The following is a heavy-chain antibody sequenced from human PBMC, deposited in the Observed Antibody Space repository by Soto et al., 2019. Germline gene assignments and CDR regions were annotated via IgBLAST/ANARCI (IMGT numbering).Heavy chain of an antibody. CDR1: GYSFTSYW. Sequence: LGESLKISCKGSGYSFTSYWIGWVRQMPGKGLEWMGIIYPGDSDTRYSPSFQGQVTISADKSISTAYLQWSSLKASDTAMYYCARSGCSGGSCYLDYYYYGMDVWGQGTTVTVSS. CDR3: ARSGCSGGSCYLDYYYYGMDV. D-gene: IGHD2-15*01. V-gene: IGHV5-51*01. J-gene: IGHJ6*02. CDR2: IYPGDSDT.